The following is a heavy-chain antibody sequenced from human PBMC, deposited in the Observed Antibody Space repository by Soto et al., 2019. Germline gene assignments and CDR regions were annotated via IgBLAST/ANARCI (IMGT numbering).Heavy chain of an antibody. J-gene: IGHJ3*02. V-gene: IGHV3-30*18. CDR3: AKDLGHGGRGAFDI. D-gene: IGHD7-27*01. CDR2: ISYDGSNK. Sequence: QVQLVESGGGVVQPGRSLRLSCAASGFTFSSYGMHWVRQAPGKGLEWVALISYDGSNKYYADSVKGRFTISRDNSKNTLYLKMTSLRTKDTAVYYCAKDLGHGGRGAFDIWGQGTMVTVSS. CDR1: GFTFSSYG.